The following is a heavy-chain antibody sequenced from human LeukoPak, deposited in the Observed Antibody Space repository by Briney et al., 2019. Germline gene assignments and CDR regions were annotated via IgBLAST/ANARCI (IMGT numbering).Heavy chain of an antibody. D-gene: IGHD5-12*01. V-gene: IGHV4-38-2*02. CDR2: ISHSGST. Sequence: SETLSLTCGVAAYSMNSGYYWGWIRQPPGKGLEWIGSISHSGSTYSNPSLKSRVTISVDTSKNQFSLKEISVTAADTAVYYCARDDRYDYTYGYSFYYYMDVWGKGTTVTVSS. CDR3: ARDDRYDYTYGYSFYYYMDV. J-gene: IGHJ6*03. CDR1: AYSMNSGYY.